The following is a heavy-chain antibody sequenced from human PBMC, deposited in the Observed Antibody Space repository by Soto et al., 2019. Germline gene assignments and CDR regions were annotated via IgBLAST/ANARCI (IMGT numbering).Heavy chain of an antibody. V-gene: IGHV4-39*01. Sequence: SETLSLTCNVSGGSISTSRSYWAWIRQPPGKGLEWLANIFYSGSTYYNPSLASRVTVSVDTSKNEFSLKLRSVTAADTAVYYCARSRGYCSGGSCSNWFDPWGQGTLVTVSS. D-gene: IGHD2-15*01. CDR2: IFYSGST. CDR3: ARSRGYCSGGSCSNWFDP. CDR1: GGSISTSRSY. J-gene: IGHJ5*02.